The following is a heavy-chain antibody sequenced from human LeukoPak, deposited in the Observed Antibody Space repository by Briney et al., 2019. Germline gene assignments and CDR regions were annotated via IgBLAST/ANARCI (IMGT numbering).Heavy chain of an antibody. CDR3: AKDRSGSYRAEYFQH. CDR2: ISGSGGST. J-gene: IGHJ1*01. Sequence: GGSLRLSFAASGFTFSSYAMSWVRQAPGKGLEWVSAISGSGGSTYYADSVKGRFTISRDNSKNTLYLQMNSLRAEDTAVYYCAKDRSGSYRAEYFQHWGQGTLVTVSS. V-gene: IGHV3-23*01. CDR1: GFTFSSYA. D-gene: IGHD1-26*01.